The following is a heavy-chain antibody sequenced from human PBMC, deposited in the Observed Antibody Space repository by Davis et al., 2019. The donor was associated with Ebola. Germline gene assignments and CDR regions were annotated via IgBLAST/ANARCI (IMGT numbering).Heavy chain of an antibody. CDR2: IIPIFGTA. CDR1: AGTFSSYA. CDR3: AREAAAAQSGDYGMDV. V-gene: IGHV1-69*13. J-gene: IGHJ6*04. Sequence: AASVKVSCKASAGTFSSYAISWVRQAPGQGLEWMGGIIPIFGTANYAQKFQGRVTITADESTSTAYMELSSLRSEDTAVYYCAREAAAAQSGDYGMDVWGKGTTVTVSS. D-gene: IGHD6-13*01.